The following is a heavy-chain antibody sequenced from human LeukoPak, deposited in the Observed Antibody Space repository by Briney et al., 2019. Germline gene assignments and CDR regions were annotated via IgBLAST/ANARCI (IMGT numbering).Heavy chain of an antibody. V-gene: IGHV4-30-2*01. D-gene: IGHD4-17*01. Sequence: SETLSLTCAVSGGSISSGGYSWSWIRQPPGKGLEWIGYIYHSGSTYYSPSLKSRVTISVDRSKNQFSLKLSSVTAADTAVYYCARDRPYDHGNAFVIWGQGTMVTVSS. CDR1: GGSISSGGYS. CDR2: IYHSGST. CDR3: ARDRPYDHGNAFVI. J-gene: IGHJ3*02.